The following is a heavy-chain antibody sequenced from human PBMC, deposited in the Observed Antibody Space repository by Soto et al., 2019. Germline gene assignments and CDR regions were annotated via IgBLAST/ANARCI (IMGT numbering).Heavy chain of an antibody. CDR1: GFTFSSYA. CDR2: ISYDGSNK. CDR3: ARAPPITYYYDSSANAPDYGMDV. J-gene: IGHJ6*02. Sequence: GGSLRLSCAASGFTFSSYAMHWVRQAPGKGLEWVAVISYDGSNKYYADSVKGRFTISRDNSKNTLYLQMNSLRAEDTAVYYCARAPPITYYYDSSANAPDYGMDVWGQGTTV. V-gene: IGHV3-30-3*01. D-gene: IGHD3-22*01.